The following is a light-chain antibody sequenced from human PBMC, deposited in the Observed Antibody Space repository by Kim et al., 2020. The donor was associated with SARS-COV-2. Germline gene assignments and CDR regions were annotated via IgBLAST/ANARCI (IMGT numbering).Light chain of an antibody. CDR3: QVWDSSSDHYA. V-gene: IGLV3-21*04. CDR2: YDS. Sequence: AHGKTARITCGGNNIGSKSVHWYQQKPGQAPVLVIYYDSDRPSGIPERFSGANSGNTATLTISRVEAGDEADYYCQVWDSSSDHYAFGTGTKVTVL. J-gene: IGLJ1*01. CDR1: NIGSKS.